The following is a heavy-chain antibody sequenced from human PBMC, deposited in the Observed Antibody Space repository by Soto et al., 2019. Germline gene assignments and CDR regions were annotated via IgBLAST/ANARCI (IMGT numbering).Heavy chain of an antibody. V-gene: IGHV3-7*01. CDR3: ARTTGSASYDHYLMDV. Sequence: SGGSLRLSCAASGINFNDYWMSWVRQAPGKGLEWVANIKEDGSSKYYVDSVKGRFTISRDNAKNSLYLQMSSLRADDTAVYFCARTTGSASYDHYLMDVWGQGTTVTVSS. CDR2: IKEDGSSK. J-gene: IGHJ6*02. D-gene: IGHD4-4*01. CDR1: GINFNDYW.